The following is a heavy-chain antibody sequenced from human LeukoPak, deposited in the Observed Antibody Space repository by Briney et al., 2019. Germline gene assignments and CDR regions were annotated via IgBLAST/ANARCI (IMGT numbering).Heavy chain of an antibody. D-gene: IGHD3-22*01. J-gene: IGHJ4*02. CDR1: GFTFSSYA. CDR3: GKGSYYDSSGSFYFDY. CDR2: VSSNGAKT. Sequence: GGSLRLSCAASGFTFSSYAITWVRQAPGKGLEWVSAVSSNGAKTYYADSVKGRFTISRDNYKNMVFLQMNSLRAEDTAVYYCGKGSYYDSSGSFYFDYWGQGTLVTVSS. V-gene: IGHV3-23*01.